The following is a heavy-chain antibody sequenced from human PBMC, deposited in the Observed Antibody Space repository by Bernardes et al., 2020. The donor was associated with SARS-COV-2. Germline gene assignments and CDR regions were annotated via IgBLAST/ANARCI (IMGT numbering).Heavy chain of an antibody. CDR1: GYTFTSYS. CDR3: ARGRFGGDY. Sequence: ASVKVSCKTSGYTFTSYSLSWVRQAPGQGLEWMGWISTYHGTTSYAQSLQGRVTVSTDTSTGTVYMELRSLRSDDTAVYYCARGRFGGDYWGQGTLVIVSS. CDR2: ISTYHGTT. J-gene: IGHJ4*02. V-gene: IGHV1-18*04. D-gene: IGHD2-15*01.